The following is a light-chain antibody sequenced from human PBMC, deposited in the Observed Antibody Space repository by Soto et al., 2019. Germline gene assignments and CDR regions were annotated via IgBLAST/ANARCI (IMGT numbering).Light chain of an antibody. Sequence: EIVLTQSPGTLSLSPGERATLSCRASQSVSSSYLAWYQQKPGQAPRVLIHGASSRATGIPDRFNGSGSGTDFTFTISRLEPEDFAVYYCQQYGSSGTFGQGTKVDIK. J-gene: IGKJ1*01. CDR3: QQYGSSGT. CDR2: GAS. V-gene: IGKV3-20*01. CDR1: QSVSSSY.